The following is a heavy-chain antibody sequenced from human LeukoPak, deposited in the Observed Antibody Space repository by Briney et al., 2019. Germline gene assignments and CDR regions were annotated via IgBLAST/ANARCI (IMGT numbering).Heavy chain of an antibody. V-gene: IGHV1-69*05. CDR3: ASTDMVMGYYFDY. Sequence: SVKVSCKASGGTFSSYAISWVRQAPEQGLEWMGRIIPIFGTANYTQKFHGRVTITTDESTSTAYMELSSLRSEDTAVYYCASTDMVMGYYFDYWGQGTLVTVSS. CDR1: GGTFSSYA. D-gene: IGHD5-12*01. J-gene: IGHJ4*02. CDR2: IIPIFGTA.